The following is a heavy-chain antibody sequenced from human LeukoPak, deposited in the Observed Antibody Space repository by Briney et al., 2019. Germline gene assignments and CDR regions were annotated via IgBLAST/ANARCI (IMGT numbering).Heavy chain of an antibody. J-gene: IGHJ4*02. D-gene: IGHD4-17*01. CDR1: GFTFSSYS. CDR3: ARRASDGNFDY. V-gene: IGHV3-21*01. Sequence: GGSLRLSCAASGFTFSSYSMNWVRQAPGEGLEWVSSISSSSCCVYYAGSVKGRFPISRDNAKNSLYLEMNSLRAEDTAVYYCARRASDGNFDYWGQGTLVTVSS. CDR2: ISSSSCCV.